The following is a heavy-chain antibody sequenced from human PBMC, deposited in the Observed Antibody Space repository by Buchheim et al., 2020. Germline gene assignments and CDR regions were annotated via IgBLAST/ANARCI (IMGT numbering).Heavy chain of an antibody. CDR2: IKSKTDGGTT. J-gene: IGHJ6*02. D-gene: IGHD2-8*01. CDR1: GFTFSNAW. Sequence: EVQLVESGGGLVKPGGSLRLSCAASGFTFSNAWMSWVRQAPGKGLEWVGRIKSKTDGGTTDYAAPVKGRFTISRDDSKNTLYLQMNSLKTEDTAVYYGTTDPLLYRQHPPNDYYGMDVWGQGTT. CDR3: TTDPLLYRQHPPNDYYGMDV. V-gene: IGHV3-15*01.